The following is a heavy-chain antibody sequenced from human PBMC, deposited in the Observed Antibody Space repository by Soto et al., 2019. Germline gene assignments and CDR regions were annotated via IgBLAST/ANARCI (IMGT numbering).Heavy chain of an antibody. Sequence: PGESLKISCXASGYTFTSYWITWVRQMPGRGLEWMGRIDPSDSSTNYSPSFQGHVTISTDKSITTAHLQWSSLKVSDTAMYYCAATGYTYGYHFDHWGQGTQVTVSS. CDR2: IDPSDSST. CDR3: AATGYTYGYHFDH. D-gene: IGHD5-18*01. J-gene: IGHJ4*02. V-gene: IGHV5-10-1*01. CDR1: GYTFTSYW.